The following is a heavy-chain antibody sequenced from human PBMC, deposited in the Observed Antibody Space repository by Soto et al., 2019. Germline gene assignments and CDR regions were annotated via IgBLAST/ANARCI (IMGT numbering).Heavy chain of an antibody. CDR3: AKSPRSGDYPLAD. J-gene: IGHJ4*02. CDR2: ISWNSGSI. D-gene: IGHD4-17*01. CDR1: GFTFDDYA. V-gene: IGHV3-9*01. Sequence: EVQLVESGGGLVQPGRSLRLSCAASGFTFDDYAMHWVRQAPGKGLEWVSGISWNSGSIGYADSVKGRFTISRDNAKNSLYLQMNSLRAEDTALYYCAKSPRSGDYPLADWGQGTLVTVSS.